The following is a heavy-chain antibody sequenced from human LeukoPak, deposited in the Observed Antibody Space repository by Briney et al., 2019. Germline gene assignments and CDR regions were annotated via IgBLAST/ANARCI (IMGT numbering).Heavy chain of an antibody. V-gene: IGHV3-7*03. CDR2: IRQDGHEN. Sequence: GGSLRLSCAASGFTFSQYWMSWVRQAPGKGLEWVANIRQDGHENYYADSVKGRFTISRDNAENSLFLQMNSLRVEDTAVYYCVRDNPRQQGFAYWGQGTLVTVSS. D-gene: IGHD6-13*01. CDR3: VRDNPRQQGFAY. CDR1: GFTFSQYW. J-gene: IGHJ4*02.